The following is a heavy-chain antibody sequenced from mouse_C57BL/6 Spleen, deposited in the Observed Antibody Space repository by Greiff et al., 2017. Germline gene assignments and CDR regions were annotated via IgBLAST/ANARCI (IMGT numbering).Heavy chain of an antibody. V-gene: IGHV1-64*01. CDR3: ARGLLRDYYAMDY. J-gene: IGHJ4*01. D-gene: IGHD2-3*01. CDR1: GYTFTSYW. CDR2: IHPNSGST. Sequence: VQLQQPGAELVKPGASVKLSCKASGYTFTSYWMHWVKQRPGQGLEWIGMIHPNSGSTNYNEKFKSKATLTVDKSSSTAYMQLSSLTSEDSAVYYGARGLLRDYYAMDYWGQGTSVTVSS.